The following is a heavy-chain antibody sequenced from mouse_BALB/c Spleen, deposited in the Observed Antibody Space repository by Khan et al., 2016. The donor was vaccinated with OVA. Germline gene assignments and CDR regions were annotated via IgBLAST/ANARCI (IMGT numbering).Heavy chain of an antibody. J-gene: IGHJ2*01. CDR1: GYSITSGYG. D-gene: IGHD1-2*01. Sequence: EVKLEESGPGLVKPSQSLSLTCTVTGYSITSGYGWNWIRQFPGNKLEWMGYISYSGSTNYNPSLKSRISITRDTSKNQFFLQLNSVTTEDPATYYCARTARIKYWGQGTTLTVSS. CDR3: ARTARIKY. CDR2: ISYSGST. V-gene: IGHV3-2*02.